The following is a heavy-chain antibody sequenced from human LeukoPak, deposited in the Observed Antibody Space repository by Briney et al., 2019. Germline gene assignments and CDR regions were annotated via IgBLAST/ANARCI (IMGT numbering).Heavy chain of an antibody. D-gene: IGHD3/OR15-3a*01. CDR3: ARGADWRTPSGAFDI. J-gene: IGHJ3*02. V-gene: IGHV4-39*07. Sequence: SETLSLTCILSGGSISSSSYYWGWIRQPPGKGLEWIGSIYYSGSTYYNPSLKSRVTISVDTSKNQFSLKLSSVTAADTAVYYCARGADWRTPSGAFDIWGQGTMVTVSS. CDR1: GGSISSSSYY. CDR2: IYYSGST.